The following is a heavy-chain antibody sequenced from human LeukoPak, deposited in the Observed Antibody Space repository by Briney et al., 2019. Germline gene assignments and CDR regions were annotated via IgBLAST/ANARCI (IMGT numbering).Heavy chain of an antibody. CDR3: ARNENSGWGYFDY. Sequence: PGGSLRLSCAASRFTFNSYAMSWVRQAPGKGLEWVSVIGGSNGITFYVGSVKGRFTISRDNSKDTLYPQMNSLRAEDTAVYYCARNENSGWGYFDYWGQGTLVTVSS. J-gene: IGHJ4*02. D-gene: IGHD5-12*01. CDR1: RFTFNSYA. V-gene: IGHV3-23*01. CDR2: IGGSNGIT.